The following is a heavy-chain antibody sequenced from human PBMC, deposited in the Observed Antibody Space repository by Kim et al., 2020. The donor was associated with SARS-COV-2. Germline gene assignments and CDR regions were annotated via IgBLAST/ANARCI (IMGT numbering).Heavy chain of an antibody. J-gene: IGHJ6*03. CDR2: SGST. Sequence: SGSTLYNPSLNGRVTIAGDTSKNLFSLTLRSVTAADTAIYFCARRSDFMDVWGKGTTVIVSS. CDR3: ARRSDFMDV. V-gene: IGHV4-59*08.